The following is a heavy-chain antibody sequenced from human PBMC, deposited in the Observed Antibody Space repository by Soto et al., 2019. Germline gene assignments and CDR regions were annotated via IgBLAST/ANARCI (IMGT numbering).Heavy chain of an antibody. V-gene: IGHV3-30*03. CDR3: ARVVPAAMVPYYFDY. CDR2: ISYDGSNK. D-gene: IGHD2-2*01. J-gene: IGHJ4*02. CDR1: GFTFSSYG. Sequence: GGSLRLSCAASGFTFSSYGMHWVRQAPGKGLEWVAVISYDGSNKYYADSVKGRFPISRDNSKNTLYLQMNSLRAEDTAVYYCARVVPAAMVPYYFDYWGQGTLVTVSS.